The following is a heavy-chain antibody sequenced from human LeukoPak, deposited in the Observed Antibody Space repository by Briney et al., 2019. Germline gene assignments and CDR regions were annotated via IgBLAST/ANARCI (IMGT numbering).Heavy chain of an antibody. CDR2: INHSGST. D-gene: IGHD5-12*01. CDR3: ARDEWLRNDAFDI. Sequence: PSETLSLTCAVYGGSFSGYYWSWIRQPPGKGLEWIGEINHSGSTNYNPSLKSRVTISVDTSKNQFSLKLSSVTAADTAVYYCARDEWLRNDAFDIWGQGTMVTVSS. V-gene: IGHV4-34*01. J-gene: IGHJ3*02. CDR1: GGSFSGYY.